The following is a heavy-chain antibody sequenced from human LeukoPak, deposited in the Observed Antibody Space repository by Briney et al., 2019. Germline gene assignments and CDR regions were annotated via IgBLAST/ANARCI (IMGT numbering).Heavy chain of an antibody. J-gene: IGHJ4*02. CDR3: ARAGYNYLFDF. D-gene: IGHD5-24*01. Sequence: GGSLRLSCAASGFTFSTYNMNWVRQAPGKGLEWVSYISSSSTYIYYADSVKGRFTISRDNANNPLYVHMNSLRAEDTAVYYCARAGYNYLFDFWGQGTLVTVSS. CDR1: GFTFSTYN. CDR2: ISSSSTYI. V-gene: IGHV3-21*01.